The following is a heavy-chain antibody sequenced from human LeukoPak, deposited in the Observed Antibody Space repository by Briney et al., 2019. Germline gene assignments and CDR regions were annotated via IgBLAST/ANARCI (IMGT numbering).Heavy chain of an antibody. CDR3: VRGATAYYDY. V-gene: IGHV6-1*01. Sequence: SRGLSLTCAISGDSVSSNSPAWKWVRQSPSRGLEWLGRTYYRSKWYYDYAVSVKSRITINPDTSKNQFSLQMNSVTPEDTAVYYCVRGATAYYDYWGQGTLVTVSS. D-gene: IGHD5-12*01. CDR1: GDSVSSNSPA. CDR2: TYYRSKWYY. J-gene: IGHJ4*02.